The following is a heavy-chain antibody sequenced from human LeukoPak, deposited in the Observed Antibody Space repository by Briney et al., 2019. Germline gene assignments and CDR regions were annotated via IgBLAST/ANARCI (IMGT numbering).Heavy chain of an antibody. J-gene: IGHJ4*02. Sequence: ASVKVSCKASGYTFITYGINWMRQAPGQGLEWMAWISPYNGRTDYAPKFQDRVTLTTTTSTGTVFMELRDLTSADTAQYYCARGGGGSPWSDYWGQGTLVTVSS. CDR1: GYTFITYG. D-gene: IGHD1-26*01. CDR2: ISPYNGRT. V-gene: IGHV1-18*01. CDR3: ARGGGGSPWSDY.